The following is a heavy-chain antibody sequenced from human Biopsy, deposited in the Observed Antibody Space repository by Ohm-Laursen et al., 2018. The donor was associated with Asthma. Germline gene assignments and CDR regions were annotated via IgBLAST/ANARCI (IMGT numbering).Heavy chain of an antibody. V-gene: IGHV3-30*18. CDR1: GFTFSNYG. J-gene: IGHJ4*02. CDR2: ISFDGTNR. D-gene: IGHD1-26*01. CDR3: AKEVFPGWELRRGPDY. Sequence: SLRLSCAASGFTFSNYGMHWVRQAPGKGLDWVAVISFDGTNRNYTDSVKGRFTISRDNSRNTLHLEMSSPRAEDTAVYFCAKEVFPGWELRRGPDYWGQGTLVTVSS.